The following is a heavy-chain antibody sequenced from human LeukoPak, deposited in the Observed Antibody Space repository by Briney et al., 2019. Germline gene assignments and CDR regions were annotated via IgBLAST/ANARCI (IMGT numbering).Heavy chain of an antibody. J-gene: IGHJ4*02. D-gene: IGHD4-11*01. CDR3: AKECDYSPGHKFDL. V-gene: IGHV3-23*01. Sequence: GKSLRLSCAVSGFTFSSFPFHWVRQAPGKGLEWVSVLFVGGASTLYADSVKGRFTISGDTSKNTLYLQMNGLRAEDTAVYFCAKECDYSPGHKFDLWGQGTLVTVSS. CDR1: GFTFSSFP. CDR2: LFVGGAST.